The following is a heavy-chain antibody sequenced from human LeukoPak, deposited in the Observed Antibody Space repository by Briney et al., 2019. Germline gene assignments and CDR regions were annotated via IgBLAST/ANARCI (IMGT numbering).Heavy chain of an antibody. CDR3: ERGKERYASGYYGWFEG. V-gene: IGHV3-48*03. J-gene: IGHJ5*02. CDR1: AFSFSTSD. Sequence: GGSLRLSCSAAAFSFSTSDMDWVRHAPGKWREWVSYISVSAAVQYYAYSVRGRFLISRDNGKYSLFLQMNSLTAQASATFSYERGKERYASGYYGWFEGWGKRTMVT. D-gene: IGHD4-17*01. CDR2: ISVSAAVQ.